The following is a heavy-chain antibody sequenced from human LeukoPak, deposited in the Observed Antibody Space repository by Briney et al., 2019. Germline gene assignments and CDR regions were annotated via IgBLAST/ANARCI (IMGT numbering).Heavy chain of an antibody. J-gene: IGHJ4*02. CDR2: ISGSGGST. Sequence: GGSLRLSCAASGFTFSSYAMSRVRQAPGKGLEWVSAISGSGGSTYYADSVKGRFTISRDNSKNTLYLQMNSLRAEDTAVYYCARHRSGSYSDYFDYWGQGTLVTVSS. CDR3: ARHRSGSYSDYFDY. D-gene: IGHD3-10*01. CDR1: GFTFSSYA. V-gene: IGHV3-23*01.